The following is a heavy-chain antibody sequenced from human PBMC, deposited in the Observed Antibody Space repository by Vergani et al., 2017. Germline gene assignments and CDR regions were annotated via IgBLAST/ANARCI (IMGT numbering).Heavy chain of an antibody. J-gene: IGHJ4*02. CDR2: IYYSGST. Sequence: QVQLQESGPGLVKPSATLSLTCTVSGGSISSYYWSWIRQPPGKGLEWIGYIYYSGSTNYNPSLKGRVTISVDTSKNQFSLKLSSVTAADTAVYYCARVGQGSYGPNGDFDYWGQGTLVTVSS. V-gene: IGHV4-59*08. D-gene: IGHD5-18*01. CDR1: GGSISSYY. CDR3: ARVGQGSYGPNGDFDY.